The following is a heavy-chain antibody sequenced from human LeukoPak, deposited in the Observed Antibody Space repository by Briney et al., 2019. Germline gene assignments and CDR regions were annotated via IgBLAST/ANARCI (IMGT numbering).Heavy chain of an antibody. CDR1: GGSISSSSYY. V-gene: IGHV4-39*07. CDR2: IYYGGST. J-gene: IGHJ2*01. CDR3: ASDYGDHHRVYGYFDL. D-gene: IGHD4-17*01. Sequence: SETLSLTCTVSGGSISSSSYYWGWIRQPPGKGLEWIGSIYYGGSTYYNPSLKSRVTISVDTSKNQFSLKLSSVTAADTAVYYCASDYGDHHRVYGYFDLWGRGTLVTVSS.